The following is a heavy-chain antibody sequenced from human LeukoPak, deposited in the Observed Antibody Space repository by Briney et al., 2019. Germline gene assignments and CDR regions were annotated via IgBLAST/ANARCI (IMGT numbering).Heavy chain of an antibody. CDR1: GFTYSDYY. J-gene: IGHJ5*02. CDR3: QFGSGSYYNIPDNWFDR. Sequence: PGGSLRLSCAASGFTYSDYYMSWLREATGKGLEGVTHMNQDGSEKYYVVSVRGRFYISRDNGEHSLYLQMNDLRAEDTAVYFCQFGSGSYYNIPDNWFDRWGQGTLVTVSS. CDR2: MNQDGSEK. D-gene: IGHD3-10*01. V-gene: IGHV3-7*01.